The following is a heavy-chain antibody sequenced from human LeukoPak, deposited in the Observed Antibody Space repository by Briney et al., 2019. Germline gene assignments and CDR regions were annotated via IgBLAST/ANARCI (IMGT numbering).Heavy chain of an antibody. V-gene: IGHV4-39*01. Sequence: SETLSLTCTVSSGSINSRYYYWHWIRQPPGKGLELIGSIYYSGSTYYNPSLRSRVTISVDTSKNQFSLKLTSVTATTTSVYYCARLSDSWGEGTLVTVSS. CDR2: IYYSGST. CDR1: SGSINSRYYY. J-gene: IGHJ4*02. CDR3: ARLSDS.